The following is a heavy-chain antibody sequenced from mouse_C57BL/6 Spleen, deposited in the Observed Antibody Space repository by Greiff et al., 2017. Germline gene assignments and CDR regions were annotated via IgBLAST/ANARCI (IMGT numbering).Heavy chain of an antibody. CDR1: GFSFNTYA. CDR2: IRSKSNNYAT. J-gene: IGHJ4*01. Sequence: EVMLVESGGGLVQPKGSLKLSCAASGFSFNTYAMNWVRQSPGKGLEWVARIRSKSNNYATYYADSVKDRFTISRDDSESMRYLQMNNLKTEDTAMYYCVRQGEYAFGNYAMDYWGQGTSVTVSS. D-gene: IGHD2-10*02. V-gene: IGHV10-1*01. CDR3: VRQGEYAFGNYAMDY.